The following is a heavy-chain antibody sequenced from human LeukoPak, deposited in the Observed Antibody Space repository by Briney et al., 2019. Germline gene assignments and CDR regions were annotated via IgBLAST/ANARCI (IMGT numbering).Heavy chain of an antibody. CDR3: AKGSSRGNLFDY. D-gene: IGHD6-6*01. CDR2: ISSSGGST. V-gene: IGHV3-23*01. Sequence: PGGSLRLSCAASGFTFSSYAMSWVRQAPGKGLEWVSAISSSGGSTYYADSVKGRFTISRDNSKNTLYLQMNSLRAEDTAVYYCAKGSSRGNLFDYWGQGTLVTVSS. J-gene: IGHJ4*02. CDR1: GFTFSSYA.